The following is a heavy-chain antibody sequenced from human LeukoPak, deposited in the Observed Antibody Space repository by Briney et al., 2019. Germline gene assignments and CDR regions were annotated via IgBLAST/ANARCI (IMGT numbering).Heavy chain of an antibody. Sequence: PGGSLRLSCVASGLPFSHYWMHWVRQVPGKGLVWVSRINNDGRSTTYADFVKGRFTISRDNAKNTLYLQMNGLSDEDTALYYCARDFSGPYDYWGQGTLVTVSS. J-gene: IGHJ4*02. CDR1: GLPFSHYW. V-gene: IGHV3-74*01. CDR2: INNDGRST. CDR3: ARDFSGPYDY. D-gene: IGHD1-26*01.